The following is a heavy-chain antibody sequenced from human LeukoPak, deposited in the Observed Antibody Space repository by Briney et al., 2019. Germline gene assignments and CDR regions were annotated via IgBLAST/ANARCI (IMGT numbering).Heavy chain of an antibody. CDR2: ICASGAPT. CDR3: AKEPREYCSSTSCPNWFDL. J-gene: IGHJ5*02. V-gene: IGHV3-23*01. CDR1: GFTFTSYA. Sequence: GRSLRLSCAASGFTFTSYAMSWVRQAPGKGLEWLSAICASGAPTYYADSVKGRSSLSREHSEITLFLQMISLRAEDMAVYYCAKEPREYCSSTSCPNWFDLWGQGTLVTVSS. D-gene: IGHD2-2*01.